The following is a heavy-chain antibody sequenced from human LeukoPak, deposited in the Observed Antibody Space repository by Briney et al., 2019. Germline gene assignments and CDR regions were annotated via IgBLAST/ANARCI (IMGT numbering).Heavy chain of an antibody. D-gene: IGHD3-10*01. V-gene: IGHV4-34*01. CDR3: ARRYYYNLGSFPFDF. CDR2: IHNSGTT. Sequence: SETLSLTCAVSGGPFSGYFWSWIRQSSGKGLEWIGEIHNSGTTNYNPSLNSRVTISEDTSKNQFYLNLSSVTPADPAVYYCARRYYYNLGSFPFDFWGQGTLVTVSS. CDR1: GGPFSGYF. J-gene: IGHJ4*02.